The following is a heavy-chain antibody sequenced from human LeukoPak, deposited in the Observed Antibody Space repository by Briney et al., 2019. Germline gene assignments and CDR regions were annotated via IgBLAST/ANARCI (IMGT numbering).Heavy chain of an antibody. CDR3: ALLAARPDNWFDP. CDR2: IYYSGST. D-gene: IGHD6-6*01. V-gene: IGHV4-30-4*02. CDR1: GGSISSGDYY. J-gene: IGHJ5*02. Sequence: PSETLSLTCTVSGGSISSGDYYWSWIRQPPGKGLEWIGYIYYSGSTYYNPSLKSRVTISVDTSKNQFSLKLSSVTAADTAVYYCALLAARPDNWFDPWGQGTLVTVSS.